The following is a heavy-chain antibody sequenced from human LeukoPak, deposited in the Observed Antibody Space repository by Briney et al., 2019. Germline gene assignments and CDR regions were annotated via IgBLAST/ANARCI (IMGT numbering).Heavy chain of an antibody. Sequence: GSLRLSCAASGFTFSSYWMHWVRQAPGKGLVWVSRINSDGSSTSYADSVKGRFTISRDNAKNTLYLQMNSLRAEDTAVYYCARVFIVGATSDYWGQGTLVTVSS. CDR2: INSDGSST. CDR1: GFTFSSYW. D-gene: IGHD1-26*01. CDR3: ARVFIVGATSDY. J-gene: IGHJ4*02. V-gene: IGHV3-74*01.